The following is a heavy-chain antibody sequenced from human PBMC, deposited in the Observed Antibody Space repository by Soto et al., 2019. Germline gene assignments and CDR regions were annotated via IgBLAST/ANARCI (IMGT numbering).Heavy chain of an antibody. Sequence: GGSLGLYCAGSGFSFSSYAMSWVRQAPGTGLGWVSSIRGYGGDTCYADSLQGRFTISRDTSKNTRNLLMNSLRAEDTAIYYCAKGFFDGRSGSSPTTFDYWGQVTLVTVAS. CDR1: GFSFSSYA. J-gene: IGHJ4*02. CDR3: AKGFFDGRSGSSPTTFDY. D-gene: IGHD3-22*01. V-gene: IGHV3-23*01. CDR2: IRGYGGDT.